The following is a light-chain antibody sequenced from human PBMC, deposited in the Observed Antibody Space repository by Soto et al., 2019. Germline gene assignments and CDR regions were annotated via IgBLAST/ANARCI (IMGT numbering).Light chain of an antibody. CDR2: GAS. J-gene: IGKJ2*01. CDR3: QQDGSSPMYT. V-gene: IGKV3-20*01. CDR1: QSVSSSY. Sequence: EIVLTQSPGTLSLSPGERATLSCRASQSVSSSYLAWYQQKPGQAPRLLIYGASSRATGIPDRFSGSGSGTDFTLTISRLEPEDFAVYYCQQDGSSPMYTFGKGTKLELK.